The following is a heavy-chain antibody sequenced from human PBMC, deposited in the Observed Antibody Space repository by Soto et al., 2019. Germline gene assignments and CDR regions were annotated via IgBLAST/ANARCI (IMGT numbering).Heavy chain of an antibody. CDR3: ARTEYTYGSPLDY. CDR1: GYSFTSYW. Sequence: GESLKSSCKGSGYSFTSYWISWVRQMPGKGLEWMGRIDPNDSYRNYSPSFEGHVTISIDKSSSTAYLQWSSLQASDTAMYYCARTEYTYGSPLDYWGQGTLVTVSS. D-gene: IGHD5-18*01. CDR2: IDPNDSYR. V-gene: IGHV5-10-1*01. J-gene: IGHJ4*02.